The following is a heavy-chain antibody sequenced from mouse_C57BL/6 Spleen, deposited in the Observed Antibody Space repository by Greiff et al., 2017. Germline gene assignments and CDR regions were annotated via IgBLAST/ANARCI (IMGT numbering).Heavy chain of an antibody. CDR2: FHPYNDDT. D-gene: IGHD2-5*01. Sequence: QVQLKESGAELVKPGASVKMSCKASGYTFTTYPIEWMKQNHGKSLEWIGNFHPYNDDTKYNEKFKGKATLTVEKSSSTVYLELSRLTSDDSAVYYCARQRGYYSNYDWYVDVWGTGTTVTVSS. CDR3: ARQRGYYSNYDWYVDV. V-gene: IGHV1-47*01. CDR1: GYTFTTYP. J-gene: IGHJ1*03.